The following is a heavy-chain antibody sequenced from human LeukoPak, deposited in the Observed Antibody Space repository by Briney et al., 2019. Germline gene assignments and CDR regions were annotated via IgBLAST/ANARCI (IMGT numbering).Heavy chain of an antibody. CDR1: GGSSSSFY. CDR2: IHTSGST. D-gene: IGHD3-22*01. Sequence: SETLSLTCTVSGGSSSSFYWSWIRQPAGKGLEWIGRIHTSGSTNYNPSLKSRVTMSVDTPKNQFSLKLSSVTAADTAVYYCARDRYYYDSSGYYRLDYWGQGTLVTVSS. J-gene: IGHJ4*02. CDR3: ARDRYYYDSSGYYRLDY. V-gene: IGHV4-4*07.